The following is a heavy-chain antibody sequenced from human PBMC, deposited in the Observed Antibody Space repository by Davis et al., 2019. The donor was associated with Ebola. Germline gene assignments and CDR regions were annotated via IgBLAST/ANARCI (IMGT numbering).Heavy chain of an antibody. V-gene: IGHV3-30*03. J-gene: IGHJ6*02. CDR3: ARGSSGWSIYYGMDV. CDR1: GFTFSNAW. Sequence: GGSLRLSCAAPGFTFSNAWMSWVRQAPGKGLEWVAVISYDGSNKYYADSVKGRFTISRHNSKNTLYLQMNSLRAEDTAVYYCARGSSGWSIYYGMDVWGQGTTVTVSS. CDR2: ISYDGSNK. D-gene: IGHD6-19*01.